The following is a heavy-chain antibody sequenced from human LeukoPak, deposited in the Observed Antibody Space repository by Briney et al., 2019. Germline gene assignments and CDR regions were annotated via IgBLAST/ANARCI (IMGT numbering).Heavy chain of an antibody. V-gene: IGHV3-23*01. CDR3: ARGHYGLDV. J-gene: IGHJ6*02. CDR1: GFSFSDYA. Sequence: GGSLRLSCAASGFSFSDYAMSWVRQAPARGPEWVSSIRGGGETFYADSVKGRFTLSRDNSKNSVYLQMNTLRVEDTAVYHCARGHYGLDVWGQGTTVTVSS. CDR2: IRGGGET.